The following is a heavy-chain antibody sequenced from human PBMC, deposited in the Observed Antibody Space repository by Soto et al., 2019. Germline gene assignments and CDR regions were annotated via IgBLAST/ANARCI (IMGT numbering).Heavy chain of an antibody. D-gene: IGHD2-15*01. CDR3: ARKPAGHFDY. V-gene: IGHV5-51*01. J-gene: IGHJ4*02. CDR1: GYNFTSNW. Sequence: PGESLKISCQGSGYNFTSNWIGWVRPMPGKGLEWMGLIYPGDSATRYSPSFQGQVTMSADKSISTAYLQWTSLRASDTAIYYCARKPAGHFDYWGQGTLVTVSS. CDR2: IYPGDSAT.